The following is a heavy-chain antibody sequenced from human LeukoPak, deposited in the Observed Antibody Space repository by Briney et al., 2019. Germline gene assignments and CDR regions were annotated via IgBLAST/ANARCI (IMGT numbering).Heavy chain of an antibody. CDR3: ARDQTWEQLGYAFDI. V-gene: IGHV3-21*01. Sequence: KTGGSLRLSCAASGFTFSSYSMNWVRQAPGKGLEWVSSISSSSSYIYYADSVKGRFTISRDNAKNSLYLQMNSLRAEDTAVYYCARDQTWEQLGYAFDIWGQGTMVTVSS. J-gene: IGHJ3*02. D-gene: IGHD6-6*01. CDR1: GFTFSSYS. CDR2: ISSSSSYI.